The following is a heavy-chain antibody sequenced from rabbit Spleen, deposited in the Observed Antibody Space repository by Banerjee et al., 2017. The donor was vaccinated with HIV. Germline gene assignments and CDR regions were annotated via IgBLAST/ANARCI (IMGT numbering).Heavy chain of an antibody. CDR3: ARDGNGGNGIDHAFDP. Sequence: QQQLEESGGGLVQPEGSLTLTCTASGFSFSSSDFMCWVRQAPGKGLEWIACIRAGTGATYYASWAKGRFTISKTSSTTVTLQMTSLTAADTATYFCARDGNGGNGIDHAFDPWGPGTLVTVS. D-gene: IGHD7-1*01. V-gene: IGHV1S45*01. J-gene: IGHJ2*01. CDR2: IRAGTGAT. CDR1: GFSFSSSDF.